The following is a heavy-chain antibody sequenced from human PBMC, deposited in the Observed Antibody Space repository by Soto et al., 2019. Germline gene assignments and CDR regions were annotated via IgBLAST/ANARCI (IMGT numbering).Heavy chain of an antibody. CDR3: ASLNPIAVADGGWFDP. V-gene: IGHV1-2*02. J-gene: IGHJ5*02. CDR1: GYTFTGYY. CDR2: INPNSGGT. D-gene: IGHD6-19*01. Sequence: QVQLVQSGAEVKKPGASVKVSCKASGYTFTGYYMHWVRQAPGQGLEWMGWINPNSGGTNYAQKFQGRVTMTRDTSISTAYMELSRLRSDDTAVYYGASLNPIAVADGGWFDPWGQGTLVTVSS.